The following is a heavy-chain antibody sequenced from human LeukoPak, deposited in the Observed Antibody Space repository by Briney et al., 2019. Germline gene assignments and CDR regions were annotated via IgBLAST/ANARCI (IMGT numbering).Heavy chain of an antibody. V-gene: IGHV1-46*01. CDR2: INPSGGST. J-gene: IGHJ5*02. Sequence: ASVKVSCKASGYTFTSYYIHWVRQAPGRGLEWMGIINPSGGSTSYAQKLQGSVTMNRDISTSTVYLELSDLRSEGTAVYYCARSGQTSCYSCGPDNWFDPWGQGTLVTVSS. CDR3: ARSGQTSCYSCGPDNWFDP. CDR1: GYTFTSYY. D-gene: IGHD2-2*01.